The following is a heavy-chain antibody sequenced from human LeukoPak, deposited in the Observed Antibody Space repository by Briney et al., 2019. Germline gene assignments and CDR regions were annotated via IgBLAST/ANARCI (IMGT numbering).Heavy chain of an antibody. J-gene: IGHJ5*02. CDR3: ASGGVCGGDCYSGWFDP. Sequence: SETLSLTCAVYGGSFSGYYWSWIRQPPGKGLEWIGEINHSGSTNYNPSLKSRVTISIDTSKNQFSLKLSSVTAADTAVYYCASGGVCGGDCYSGWFDPWGQGTLVTVSS. V-gene: IGHV4-34*01. CDR1: GGSFSGYY. D-gene: IGHD2-21*02. CDR2: INHSGST.